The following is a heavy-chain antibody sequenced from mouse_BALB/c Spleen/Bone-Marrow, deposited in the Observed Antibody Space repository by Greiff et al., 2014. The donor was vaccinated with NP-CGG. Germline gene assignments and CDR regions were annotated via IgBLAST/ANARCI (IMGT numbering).Heavy chain of an antibody. CDR1: GYTFTCYW. D-gene: IGHD2-3*01. J-gene: IGHJ1*01. CDR2: IIPSNGRT. CDR3: ARWLLQYFDV. Sequence: QVQLKESGAELVKPGASVKLSCKSSGYTFTCYWMHWVKQRPGQGLEWIGEIIPSNGRTNYNEKFKSKATLTVDKSSNTAYMQLSSLTSEDSAVYYCARWLLQYFDVWGAGTTVTVSS. V-gene: IGHV1S81*02.